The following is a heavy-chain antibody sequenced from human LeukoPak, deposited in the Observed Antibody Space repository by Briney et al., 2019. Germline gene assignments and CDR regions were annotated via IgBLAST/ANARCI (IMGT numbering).Heavy chain of an antibody. CDR3: AKEKAGHPDS. J-gene: IGHJ4*02. D-gene: IGHD6-19*01. Sequence: SETLSLTCTVXGXXXXXXYXXXXXXPXXXXLXXIGXIYYTGXTNXNPSXXSRVTISVDTSRNRFSLKLTSVTAADTAVYYCAKEKAGHPDSWGQGTLVTVSS. V-gene: IGHV4-59*01. CDR2: IYYTGXT. CDR1: GXXXXXXY.